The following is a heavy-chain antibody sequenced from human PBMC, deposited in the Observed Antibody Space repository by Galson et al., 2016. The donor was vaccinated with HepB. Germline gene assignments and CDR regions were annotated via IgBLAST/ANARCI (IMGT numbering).Heavy chain of an antibody. V-gene: IGHV1-18*01. Sequence: SCKASGYTFASYGISWVRQAPGQGLEWMGWISAYNGNTNYAQKLQGRVTMTTDTSTSTAYMELRCLRSDDTAVYYCARDWLVAVFDYWGQGTLVTVSS. CDR2: ISAYNGNT. D-gene: IGHD6-19*01. CDR3: ARDWLVAVFDY. CDR1: GYTFASYG. J-gene: IGHJ4*02.